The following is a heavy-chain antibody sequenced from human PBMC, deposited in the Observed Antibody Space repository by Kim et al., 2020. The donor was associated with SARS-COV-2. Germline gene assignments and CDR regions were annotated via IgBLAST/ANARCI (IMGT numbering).Heavy chain of an antibody. J-gene: IGHJ4*02. Sequence: SETLSLTCAVSGYSISSGYYWGWIRQPPGKGLEWIGSIHHSGSTYYNPSLKSRVIISIDTSTNQFSLRLNSVTAADTAVYYCTSKYYYDISGYYYAYWWGQGTLVTVSS. D-gene: IGHD3-22*01. V-gene: IGHV4-38-2*01. CDR1: GYSISSGYY. CDR3: TSKYYYDISGYYYAYW. CDR2: IHHSGST.